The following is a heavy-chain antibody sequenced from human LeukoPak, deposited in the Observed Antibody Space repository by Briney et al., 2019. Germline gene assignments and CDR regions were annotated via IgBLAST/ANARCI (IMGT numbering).Heavy chain of an antibody. Sequence: SETLSLTCTVSGGSISSYDWSWIRQPAGKGPEWIGRIYASGNTMYNTSLKSRLPMSVDTSKNQFSLKLSSVTAADTAIYFCARGMAAAYDYNWFDSWGQGTLVTVSS. D-gene: IGHD5-12*01. CDR2: IYASGNT. CDR3: ARGMAAAYDYNWFDS. J-gene: IGHJ5*01. CDR1: GGSISSYD. V-gene: IGHV4-4*07.